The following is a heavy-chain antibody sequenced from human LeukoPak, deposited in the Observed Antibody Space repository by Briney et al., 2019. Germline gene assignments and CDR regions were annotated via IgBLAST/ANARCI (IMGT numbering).Heavy chain of an antibody. J-gene: IGHJ4*02. CDR1: GFTFSSYS. Sequence: GGSLRLSCAASGFTFSSYSMNWVRQAPGKGLEWVSSISSSSSYIYYADSVKGRFTISRDNAKNSLYLQMNSLRAEDTAVYYCARGYFWSGSSSDYWGQGTLVTVSS. CDR3: ARGYFWSGSSSDY. CDR2: ISSSSSYI. D-gene: IGHD3-3*01. V-gene: IGHV3-21*01.